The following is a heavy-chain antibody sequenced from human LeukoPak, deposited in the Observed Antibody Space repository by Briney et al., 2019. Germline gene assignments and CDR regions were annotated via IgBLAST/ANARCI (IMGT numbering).Heavy chain of an antibody. J-gene: IGHJ4*02. D-gene: IGHD2-15*01. CDR1: GGVIRTYY. V-gene: IGHV4-59*12. CDR2: IYYTGSS. CDR3: ARETYCSGGTCFFGPDY. Sequence: MSSETLSLTCTVSGGVIRTYYWSWIRQPPGKGLEYIGYIYYTGSSTYNPSLESRVTMSVDTSKNQFSLQLPSVTAADTAVYHCARETYCSGGTCFFGPDYWGQGTLVTVSS.